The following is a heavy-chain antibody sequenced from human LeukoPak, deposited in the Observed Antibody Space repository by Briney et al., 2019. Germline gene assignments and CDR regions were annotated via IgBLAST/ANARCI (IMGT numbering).Heavy chain of an antibody. CDR2: ISSSSSTI. CDR3: ASMVLYGSGSFAEGF. V-gene: IGHV3-48*04. J-gene: IGHJ4*02. CDR1: GVTFSSYS. Sequence: GSLRLSCAASGVTFSSYSMNWVRQAPGKGLEWVSYISSSSSTIYYADSVKGRFTISRDNAKNSLYLQMNSLRAEDTAVYYCASMVLYGSGSFAEGFWGQGTLVTVSS. D-gene: IGHD3-10*01.